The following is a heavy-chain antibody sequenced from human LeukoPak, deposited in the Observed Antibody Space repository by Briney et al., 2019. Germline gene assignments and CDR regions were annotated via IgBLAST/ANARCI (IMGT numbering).Heavy chain of an antibody. V-gene: IGHV3-48*03. CDR3: ARDISSSTRAFDI. D-gene: IGHD2-15*01. CDR1: GCTHRSYE. CDR2: ISSGGGLT. J-gene: IGHJ3*02. Sequence: PGGSLRLSCAACGCTHRSYELTWVRQAPGTGLEWVSYISSGGGLTFYPDSVKDRFSISRDTAKNSLYLKMNNLRGEDTALYYCARDISSSTRAFDIWGQGTMVTVSS.